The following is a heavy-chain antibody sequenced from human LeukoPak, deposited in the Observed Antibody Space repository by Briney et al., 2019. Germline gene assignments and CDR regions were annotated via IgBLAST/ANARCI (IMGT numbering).Heavy chain of an antibody. J-gene: IGHJ5*02. Sequence: SETLSLTCTVSGGSINSSSYYWGWIRQPPGKGLEWIGSIFYSGNTYDNPSLKSRVTISVDTSKNQFSLKLSSVTAADTAVYYCARVDYYYDSSGPIERVDPWGQGTLVAVSS. CDR2: IFYSGNT. D-gene: IGHD3-22*01. CDR1: GGSINSSSYY. V-gene: IGHV4-39*01. CDR3: ARVDYYYDSSGPIERVDP.